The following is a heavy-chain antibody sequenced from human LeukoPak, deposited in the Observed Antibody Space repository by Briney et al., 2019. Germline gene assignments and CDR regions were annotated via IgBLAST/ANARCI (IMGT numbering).Heavy chain of an antibody. V-gene: IGHV3-72*01. CDR2: SRNRANSYST. Sequence: GGSLRPSCAASGFIFSDHYMDWVRQAPGKGLEWVARSRNRANSYSTVYAASVQGRFTISRDESKNSLYLQMNSLITEDTAVYFCARGFHSFDIWGQGTTVTVSS. CDR3: ARGFHSFDI. CDR1: GFIFSDHY. J-gene: IGHJ3*02.